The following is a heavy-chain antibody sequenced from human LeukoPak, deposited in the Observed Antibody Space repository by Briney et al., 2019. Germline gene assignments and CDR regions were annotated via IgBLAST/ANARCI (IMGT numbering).Heavy chain of an antibody. D-gene: IGHD3-10*01. J-gene: IGHJ4*02. Sequence: SETLSLTCAVYGGSFSGYYWSWIRQPPEKGLEWIGEINHSGSTNYNPSLKSRVTISVDTSKNQFSLKLSSVTAADTAVYYCASRRGYFDYWGQGTLVTVSS. V-gene: IGHV4-34*01. CDR3: ASRRGYFDY. CDR2: INHSGST. CDR1: GGSFSGYY.